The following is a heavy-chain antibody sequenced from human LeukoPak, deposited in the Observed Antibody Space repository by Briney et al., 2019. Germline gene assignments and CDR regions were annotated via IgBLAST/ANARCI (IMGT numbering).Heavy chain of an antibody. CDR3: TTDISSLLDVLRYFVPIL. Sequence: GGSLRLSCAISGFTFSSYGMSWVRQAPGKGLEWVGRIKSKTDGGTTDYAAPVKGRFTISRDDSKNTLYLQMNSLKTEDTAVYYCTTDISSLLDVLRYFVPILWGQGTLVTVSS. V-gene: IGHV3-15*01. D-gene: IGHD3-9*01. CDR2: IKSKTDGGTT. J-gene: IGHJ4*02. CDR1: GFTFSSYG.